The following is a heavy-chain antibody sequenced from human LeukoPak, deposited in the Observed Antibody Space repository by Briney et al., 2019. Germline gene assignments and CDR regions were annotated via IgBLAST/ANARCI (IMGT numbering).Heavy chain of an antibody. CDR3: ARLGYCSSTSCAN. D-gene: IGHD2-2*01. Sequence: SVKVSCKASGYTFTGYYMHWVRQAPGQGLEWMGGIIPIFGTANYAQKFQGRVTITADESTSTAYMELSSLRSEDTAVYYCARLGYCSSTSCANWGQGTLVTVSS. CDR1: GYTFTGYY. J-gene: IGHJ4*02. CDR2: IIPIFGTA. V-gene: IGHV1-69*13.